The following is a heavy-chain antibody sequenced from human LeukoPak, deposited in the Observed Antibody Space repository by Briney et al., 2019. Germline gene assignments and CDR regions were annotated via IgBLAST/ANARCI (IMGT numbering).Heavy chain of an antibody. J-gene: IGHJ4*02. V-gene: IGHV3-23*01. CDR2: ISGSGGST. CDR3: AKDGSYSYGSTDY. CDR1: GFTFSSYA. Sequence: GGSLRLSCAASGFTFSSYAMSWVRQAPGKGLEWVSAISGSGGSTYYADSVKGRYTISRDNSKNTLYLQMNSLRAEDTAVYYCAKDGSYSYGSTDYWGQGTLVTVSS. D-gene: IGHD5-18*01.